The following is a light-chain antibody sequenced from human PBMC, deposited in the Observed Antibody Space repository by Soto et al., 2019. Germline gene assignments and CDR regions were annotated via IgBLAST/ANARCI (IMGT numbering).Light chain of an antibody. CDR2: DVS. CDR3: CSYAGGYTHYV. V-gene: IGLV2-11*01. CDR1: SSDDGGFNY. Sequence: QSALTQPPSVSGSPGQSVTISCTGTSSDDGGFNYVSWYQHHPGKAPKLMIYDVSKRPSGVPDRFSGSKSGNTASLTISGLQAEDEADYYCCSYAGGYTHYVFATGTKVTVL. J-gene: IGLJ1*01.